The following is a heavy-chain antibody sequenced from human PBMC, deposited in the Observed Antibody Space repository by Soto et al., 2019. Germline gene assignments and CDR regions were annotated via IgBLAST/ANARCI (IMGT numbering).Heavy chain of an antibody. Sequence: QITLNESGPTQVKPRQTLTLTCTFSGFSLTTSGVGVGWIRQSPGTAPEWLALIYWDDDKRYSPSLKSRLTITKDTSQNQVVLTMADLDPADTATYYCAHRVLRTVFGLVTTTAIYFDFWGQGTPVAVSS. D-gene: IGHD3-3*01. V-gene: IGHV2-5*02. CDR3: AHRVLRTVFGLVTTTAIYFDF. CDR1: GFSLTTSGVG. CDR2: IYWDDDK. J-gene: IGHJ4*02.